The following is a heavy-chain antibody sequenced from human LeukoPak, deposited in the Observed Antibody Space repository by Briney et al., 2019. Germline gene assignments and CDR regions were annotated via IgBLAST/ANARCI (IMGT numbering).Heavy chain of an antibody. CDR1: GFTFSTYW. D-gene: IGHD6-19*01. V-gene: IGHV3-7*02. CDR2: ISPDGSAK. CDR3: ASQPSAVAGNY. J-gene: IGHJ4*02. Sequence: GGSLRLSCAASGFTFSTYWMTWVRQAPGKGLEWVANISPDGSAKYYVDSVKGRFTIFRDNARNSLYLQMNSLRAEGTAIYYCASQPSAVAGNYWGQGTLVTVSS.